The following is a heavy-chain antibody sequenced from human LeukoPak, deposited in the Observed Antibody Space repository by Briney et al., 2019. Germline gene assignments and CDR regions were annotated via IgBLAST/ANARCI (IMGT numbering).Heavy chain of an antibody. CDR2: IYYSGST. J-gene: IGHJ4*02. CDR3: AGDVLVTMVRGVIWFDY. Sequence: SETLSLTCTVSGGSISSSSYYWGWIRQPPGKGLEWIGSIYYSGSTYYNPSLKSRVTISVDTSKNQFSLKLSSVTAADTAVYYCAGDVLVTMVRGVIWFDYWGQGTLVTVSS. CDR1: GGSISSSSYY. V-gene: IGHV4-39*07. D-gene: IGHD3-10*01.